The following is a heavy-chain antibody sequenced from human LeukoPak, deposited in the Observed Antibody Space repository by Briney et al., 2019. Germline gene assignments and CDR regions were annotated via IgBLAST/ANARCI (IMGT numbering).Heavy chain of an antibody. CDR2: ISSSSSYI. V-gene: IGHV3-21*01. J-gene: IGHJ4*02. CDR1: GFTFSSYS. Sequence: GGPLRLSCAASGFTFSSYSMNWVRQAPGKGLEWVSSISSSSSYIYYADSVKGRFTISRDNAKNSLYLQMNSLRAEDTAVYYCAREPQAMVRGTYDYWGQGTLVTVSS. D-gene: IGHD3-10*01. CDR3: AREPQAMVRGTYDY.